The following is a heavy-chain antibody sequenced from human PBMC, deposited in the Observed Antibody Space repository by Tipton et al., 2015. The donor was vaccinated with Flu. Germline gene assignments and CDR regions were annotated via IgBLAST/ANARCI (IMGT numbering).Heavy chain of an antibody. D-gene: IGHD2-2*01. V-gene: IGHV3-30*03. CDR1: GFAFSSYG. CDR3: ARTRGGYCTSTSCFADYFDC. CDR2: ISHDGNNK. Sequence: RSLRLSCAASGFAFSSYGFHWVRQAPGKGLEWAAAISHDGNNKYYAGSVRGRFTISRDNAKNSLYLQMNSLRAEDTALYYCARTRGGYCTSTSCFADYFDCWGQGTLVTVSS. J-gene: IGHJ4*02.